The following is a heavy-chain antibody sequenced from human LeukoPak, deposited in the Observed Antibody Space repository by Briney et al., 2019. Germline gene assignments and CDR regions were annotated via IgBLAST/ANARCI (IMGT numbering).Heavy chain of an antibody. Sequence: PSETLSLTCTVSGGSISSYYWSWIRQPPGKGLEWIGYIYYSGSTNYNPSLKSRVTISVDTSKNQFSLKLSSVTAADTAVYYCARQTVVPAADYYYYYGMDVWGQGTTVTVSS. V-gene: IGHV4-59*08. CDR1: GGSISSYY. D-gene: IGHD2-2*01. J-gene: IGHJ6*02. CDR3: ARQTVVPAADYYYYYGMDV. CDR2: IYYSGST.